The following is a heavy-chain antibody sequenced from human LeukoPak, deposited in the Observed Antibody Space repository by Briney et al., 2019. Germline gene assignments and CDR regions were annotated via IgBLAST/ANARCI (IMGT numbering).Heavy chain of an antibody. J-gene: IGHJ4*02. CDR1: GFTFSSYA. CDR3: AKDPVYSSGWYDY. Sequence: PGGSLRLSCAASGFTFSSYAMSWVRQAPGKGLEWVSSISGSGGGTYYADSVKGRFTISRDNSRNTLYLQMNSLRAEDTAVYYCAKDPVYSSGWYDYWGQGTLVTVSS. D-gene: IGHD6-19*01. V-gene: IGHV3-23*01. CDR2: ISGSGGGT.